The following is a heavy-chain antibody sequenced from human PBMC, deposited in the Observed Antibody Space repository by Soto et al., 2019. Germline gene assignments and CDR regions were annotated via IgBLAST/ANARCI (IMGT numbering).Heavy chain of an antibody. CDR3: AGGGSHYGSGSADAFDI. V-gene: IGHV1-2*02. J-gene: IGHJ3*02. CDR1: GYTFTGYY. Sequence: GASVKVSCKASGYTFTGYYMHWVRQAPGQGLEWMGWINPNSGGTNYAQKFQGRVTMTRDTSISTSYMELSRLRSDDTALSYCAGGGSHYGSGSADAFDIWGQGTMVTVS. CDR2: INPNSGGT. D-gene: IGHD3-10*01.